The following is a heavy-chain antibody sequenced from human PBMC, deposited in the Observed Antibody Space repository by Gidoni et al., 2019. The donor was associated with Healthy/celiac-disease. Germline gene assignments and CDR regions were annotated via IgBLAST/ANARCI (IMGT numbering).Heavy chain of an antibody. J-gene: IGHJ3*02. CDR2: IYYSGST. Sequence: QLQLQESGPGLVKPSETLSLTCTVSGGSISSSSYYWGWIRQPPGTGLEWIGSIYYSGSTYYNPSLKSRVTISVDTSKNQFSLKLSSVTAADTAVYYCASGDIVLMVYATSGAFDIWGQGTMVTVSS. D-gene: IGHD2-8*01. V-gene: IGHV4-39*01. CDR1: GGSISSSSYY. CDR3: ASGDIVLMVYATSGAFDI.